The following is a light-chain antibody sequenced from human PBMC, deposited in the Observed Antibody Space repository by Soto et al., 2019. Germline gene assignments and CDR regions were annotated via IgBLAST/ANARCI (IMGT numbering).Light chain of an antibody. CDR1: SGDVGSHNY. CDR3: SSYTSSSTVV. CDR2: EVN. Sequence: QSALTQPASVSGSPGQSITISCTGTSGDVGSHNYVSWYQHHPGKAPKLMIFEVNNRPSGVSDRFSGSKSGNTASLTISGLQAEDEADYYCSSYTSSSTVVFGGGTKLTVL. J-gene: IGLJ3*02. V-gene: IGLV2-14*01.